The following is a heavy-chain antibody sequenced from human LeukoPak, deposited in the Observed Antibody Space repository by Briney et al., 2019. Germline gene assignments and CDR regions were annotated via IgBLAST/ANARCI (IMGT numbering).Heavy chain of an antibody. Sequence: GGSLRLSCAASGFTFSSYAMHWVRQAPGKGLEYVSAISSNGGSTYYANSVKGRFTISRDNSKNTLYLQMGSLRAEDMAVYYCARVHSSSWTNWFDPWGQGTLVTVPS. D-gene: IGHD6-13*01. CDR2: ISSNGGST. V-gene: IGHV3-64*01. J-gene: IGHJ5*02. CDR3: ARVHSSSWTNWFDP. CDR1: GFTFSSYA.